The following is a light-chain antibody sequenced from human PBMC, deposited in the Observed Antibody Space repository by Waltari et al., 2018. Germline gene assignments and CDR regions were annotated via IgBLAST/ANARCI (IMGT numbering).Light chain of an antibody. V-gene: IGKV3-20*01. CDR3: QQYGTPPWT. CDR2: GAS. CDR1: QSITSYY. J-gene: IGKJ1*01. Sequence: EIVLTQSPGTLSLSPGERATLPCRASQSITSYYLAWYQQKSGQAPRLLIYGASNRATGIPDRFSGSGSGTDFTLSISRLEPEDFAVYYCQQYGTPPWTFGQGTKVEIK.